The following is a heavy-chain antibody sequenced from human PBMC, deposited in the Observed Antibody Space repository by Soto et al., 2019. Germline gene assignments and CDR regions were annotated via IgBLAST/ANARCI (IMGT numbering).Heavy chain of an antibody. D-gene: IGHD3-3*01. V-gene: IGHV3-11*01. Sequence: QVQLVESGGDLDKRGGSLRLSCAASGYTFSDYYMSWIRQAPGKGLEWISYIDTSSTKIYYADSVKGRFTISRDNAKNSLYLEMNSLRDEDTAVYYCASHYDMWSGYLSPVDYWGQGTLVTVSS. J-gene: IGHJ4*02. CDR1: GYTFSDYY. CDR3: ASHYDMWSGYLSPVDY. CDR2: IDTSSTKI.